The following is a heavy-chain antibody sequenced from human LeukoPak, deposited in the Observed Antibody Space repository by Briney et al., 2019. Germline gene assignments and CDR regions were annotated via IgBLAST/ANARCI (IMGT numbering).Heavy chain of an antibody. CDR1: GFTVISNY. V-gene: IGHV3-66*01. Sequence: GGSLILSCAASGFTVISNYMSWVRPAPGKGLEWVSIIYSGGNTYYADTVRDGLTIPRDNSKNTLYLQMNRLRDDDTAVYYCVRNYSDSSGYYYSFDLWGRGTLVTVS. CDR3: VRNYSDSSGYYYSFDL. CDR2: IYSGGNT. D-gene: IGHD3-22*01. J-gene: IGHJ2*01.